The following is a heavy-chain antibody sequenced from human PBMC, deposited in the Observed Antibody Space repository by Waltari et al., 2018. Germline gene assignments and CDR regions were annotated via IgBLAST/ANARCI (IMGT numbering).Heavy chain of an antibody. Sequence: EVQLVESGGGLVKPGGSLRLSCAASGFTFSRYSMNWVRQAPGKGLEWVSSISMSSSYICYADSGKGRFTIARDNAKNSLYLQMNSLRAEYTAVYYCARGKGSGYCDYWGQGTLVTVSS. V-gene: IGHV3-21*01. CDR3: ARGKGSGYCDY. CDR1: GFTFSRYS. J-gene: IGHJ4*02. CDR2: ISMSSSYI. D-gene: IGHD3-22*01.